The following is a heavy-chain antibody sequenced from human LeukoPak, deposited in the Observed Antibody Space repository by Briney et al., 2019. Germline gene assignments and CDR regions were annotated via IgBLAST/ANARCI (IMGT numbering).Heavy chain of an antibody. J-gene: IGHJ4*02. V-gene: IGHV1-46*01. CDR3: ARGVREAYCGGECYSSDY. CDR1: GYTFTSYY. D-gene: IGHD2-21*01. Sequence: ASVKVSCKASGYTFTSYYMHWVRQAPGQGLEWMGIINPSGGSTSYAQKFQGRVTMTRDTSTSTVYMELSSLRSEDTAVYYCARGVREAYCGGECYSSDYWGQGTLVTVSS. CDR2: INPSGGST.